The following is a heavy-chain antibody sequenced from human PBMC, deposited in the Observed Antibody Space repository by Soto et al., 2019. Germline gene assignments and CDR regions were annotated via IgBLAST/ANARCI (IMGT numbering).Heavy chain of an antibody. D-gene: IGHD1-1*01. CDR1: GFTFSSFA. J-gene: IGHJ6*02. V-gene: IGHV3-30-3*01. CDR3: ARELGTGATGFDYYYYGMDV. Sequence: GGSLRLSCATSGFTFSSFAMHWVRQAPGKGLEWVAVISYDGSNKYYADSVKGRFTISRDNSKNTLYLQMNSLRAEDTAVYYCARELGTGATGFDYYYYGMDVWGQGTTVTVSS. CDR2: ISYDGSNK.